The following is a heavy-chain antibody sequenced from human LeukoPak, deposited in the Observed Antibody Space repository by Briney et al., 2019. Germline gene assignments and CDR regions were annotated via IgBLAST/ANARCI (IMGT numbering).Heavy chain of an antibody. CDR3: ARDREGYYYDSSED. CDR1: GFTFSSYW. J-gene: IGHJ4*02. CDR2: IKQDGSEK. Sequence: GGSLRLSCAASGFTFSSYWMSWVRQAPGKGLEWVANIKQDGSEKYYVDSVKGRFTISRDNAKNSLYLQMNSLRAEDTAVYYCARDREGYYYDSSEDWGQGTLVTVSS. V-gene: IGHV3-7*01. D-gene: IGHD3-22*01.